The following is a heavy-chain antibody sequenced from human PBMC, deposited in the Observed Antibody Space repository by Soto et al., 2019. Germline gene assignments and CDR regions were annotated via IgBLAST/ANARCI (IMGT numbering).Heavy chain of an antibody. CDR2: IKQDESEK. CDR3: ASDRFRGTYYLRGVTYFFEA. V-gene: IGHV3-7*03. CDR1: GLTFTDYW. D-gene: IGHD1-26*01. J-gene: IGHJ4*02. Sequence: GGSLRLSCVTYGLTFTDYWMSWVRQAPGKGLEWVANIKQDESEKNYLDSVKGRFTISRDNAKNSLYLQMNSLRAEDTALYYCASDRFRGTYYLRGVTYFFEAWGQGAPVTVSS.